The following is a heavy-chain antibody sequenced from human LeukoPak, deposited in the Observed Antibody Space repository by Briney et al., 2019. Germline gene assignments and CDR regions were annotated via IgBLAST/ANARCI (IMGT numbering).Heavy chain of an antibody. CDR2: IYYSGST. D-gene: IGHD3-10*01. V-gene: IGHV4-30-4*01. CDR3: ASYYYGSGSYNWFDP. CDR1: GGSISSGDYY. Sequence: SQTLSFTCTVSGGSISSGDYYWSWIRQPPGKGLEWIGYIYYSGSTYYNSSLKSRVTISVDTSKNQFSLKLSSVTAADTAVYYCASYYYGSGSYNWFDPWGQGTLVTVSS. J-gene: IGHJ5*02.